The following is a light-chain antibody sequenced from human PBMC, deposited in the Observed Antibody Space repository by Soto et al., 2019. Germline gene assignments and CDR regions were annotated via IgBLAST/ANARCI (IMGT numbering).Light chain of an antibody. V-gene: IGKV1-5*01. Sequence: DIQMTQSPSTLSASLGDRVTITCRASQTVNAWLAWYQHKPGKAPKPLIYDASILESGVPARFSGSGSGTEFILTISSLKHDDVGTYYCQQYNTHSGTFGQGTKVDIK. CDR1: QTVNAW. CDR3: QQYNTHSGT. J-gene: IGKJ1*01. CDR2: DAS.